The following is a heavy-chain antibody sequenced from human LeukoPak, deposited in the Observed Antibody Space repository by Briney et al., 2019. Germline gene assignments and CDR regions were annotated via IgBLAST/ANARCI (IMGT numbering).Heavy chain of an antibody. V-gene: IGHV3-23*01. J-gene: IGHJ4*02. CDR3: AKEIRPNXX. CDR2: ISIGGDTT. CDR1: GFTFSSHG. Sequence: PGGSLRLSCAASGFTFSSHGMCWVRQAPGRGLEWVSSISIGGDTTYSDSVKGRFTISRDNSKNTLYLQLDSLRAEDTAIYYCAKEIRPNXXWGQXTLVTV. D-gene: IGHD1-1*01.